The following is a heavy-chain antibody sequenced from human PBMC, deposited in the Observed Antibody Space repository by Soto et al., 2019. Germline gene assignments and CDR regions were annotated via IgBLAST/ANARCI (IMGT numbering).Heavy chain of an antibody. CDR2: INAGNGNT. D-gene: IGHD2-8*01. CDR1: GYTFTSYA. V-gene: IGHV1-3*01. Sequence: ASVKVSCKASGYTFTSYAMHWVRQAPGQRLEWMGWINAGNGNTKYSQKFQGRVTITRDTSASTAYMELSSLRSEDTAVYYGARAFSILMVYAISYWGQGTLVTVSS. J-gene: IGHJ4*02. CDR3: ARAFSILMVYAISY.